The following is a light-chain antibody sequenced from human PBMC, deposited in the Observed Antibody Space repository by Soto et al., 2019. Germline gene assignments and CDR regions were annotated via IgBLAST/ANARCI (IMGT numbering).Light chain of an antibody. CDR2: GAS. CDR3: QQYNTWPQG. J-gene: IGKJ3*01. Sequence: EIVMTQSPATLSVSPGKRATLSCRASQSVSSNLAWYQQKPGQAPRLLIYGASTRATGIPARFSGSGSGTEFTLTISSLQSEDFALYYCQQYNTWPQGVGPGTKVDIK. CDR1: QSVSSN. V-gene: IGKV3-15*01.